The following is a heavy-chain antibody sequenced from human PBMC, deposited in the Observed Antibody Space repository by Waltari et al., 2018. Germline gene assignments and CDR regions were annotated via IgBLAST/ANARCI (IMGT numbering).Heavy chain of an antibody. Sequence: QVKLKQWGAGLLKPSETLSLTCSVDGGSFTSYYWSWIRQPPGKGLEWIGELTHRGSTHYNPSLTGRVTMSVDKSKSQFSLKLTSETAADTAVYYCLNLAYCNPSTCYPRPGWGPGNLVVVSS. D-gene: IGHD2-2*01. CDR1: GGSFTSYY. CDR3: LNLAYCNPSTCYPRPG. CDR2: LTHRGST. V-gene: IGHV4-34*01. J-gene: IGHJ4*02.